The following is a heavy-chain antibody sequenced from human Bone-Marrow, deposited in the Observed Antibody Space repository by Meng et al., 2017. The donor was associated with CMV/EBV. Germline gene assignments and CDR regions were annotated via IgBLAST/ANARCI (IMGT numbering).Heavy chain of an antibody. J-gene: IGHJ4*02. D-gene: IGHD3-10*01. CDR3: ARDPAGDFDY. CDR2: ISSSSSYM. Sequence: GESLKISCAASGFTFSSYSMNWVRQAPGKGLEWVSSISSSSSYMYYADSVKGRFTISRDNAKNSLYLQMNSLRAEDTAVYYCARDPAGDFDYWGQGTLVTVSS. CDR1: GFTFSSYS. V-gene: IGHV3-21*01.